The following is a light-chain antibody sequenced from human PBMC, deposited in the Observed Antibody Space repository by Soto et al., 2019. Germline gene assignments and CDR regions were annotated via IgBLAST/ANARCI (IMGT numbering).Light chain of an antibody. CDR1: QSVSSSY. CDR2: GAS. Sequence: EIVLTPSPGTLSLSPGERATLSCRASQSVSSSYLAWYQQKPGQAPRLLIYGASSRATGIPDRFSGSGSGTDFTLTISTLEPEDFAVYYCQQYGSSLFTFGQGTKVDIK. CDR3: QQYGSSLFT. V-gene: IGKV3-20*01. J-gene: IGKJ1*01.